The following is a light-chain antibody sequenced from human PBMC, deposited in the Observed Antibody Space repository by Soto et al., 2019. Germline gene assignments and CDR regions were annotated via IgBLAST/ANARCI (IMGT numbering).Light chain of an antibody. CDR2: DAS. CDR1: QSVSSY. V-gene: IGKV3-11*01. Sequence: EIVLTQSPATLSLSPGERATLSCRASQSVSSYLAWYQQKPGQAPRLLIYDASNRATGIPARFSASGSWTDFTLTISSLAPEDSAVYYCQQRGNWITFGPGTRLDIQ. CDR3: QQRGNWIT. J-gene: IGKJ5*01.